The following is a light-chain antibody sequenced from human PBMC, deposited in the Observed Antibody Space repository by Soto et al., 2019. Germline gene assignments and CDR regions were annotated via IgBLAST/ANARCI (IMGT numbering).Light chain of an antibody. J-gene: IGKJ3*01. V-gene: IGKV3-15*01. Sequence: EIVMTQSPATLSVSPGERATLSCRASQSVSSNLAWYQQNPGQAPRLLIYGASTRATGIPARFSGSGSGTEFTLTISSLQSVDFAVYYCQQYNNWPLTFGPGTKVDIK. CDR2: GAS. CDR1: QSVSSN. CDR3: QQYNNWPLT.